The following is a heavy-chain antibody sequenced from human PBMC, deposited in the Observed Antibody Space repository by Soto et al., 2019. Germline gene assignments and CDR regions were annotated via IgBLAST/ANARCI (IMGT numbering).Heavy chain of an antibody. D-gene: IGHD1-7*01. J-gene: IGHJ6*02. CDR2: VNPNSGNT. CDR3: GRGGYNWNFGYYYGMDV. Sequence: QVQLVQSGAEVKKPGASVKVSCKASGYTFTNYDINWVRQATGQGLEWLGWVNPNSGNTGYAQKFQGRVTMTRDTSISTVYMELSSLTSEDTTVYYCGRGGYNWNFGYYYGMDVWGQGTTVSVS. V-gene: IGHV1-8*01. CDR1: GYTFTNYD.